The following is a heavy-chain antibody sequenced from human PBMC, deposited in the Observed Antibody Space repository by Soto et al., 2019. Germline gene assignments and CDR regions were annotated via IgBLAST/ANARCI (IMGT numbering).Heavy chain of an antibody. CDR2: FDPEDGET. J-gene: IGHJ4*02. D-gene: IGHD3-10*01. CDR3: ATVRITMVRGVIRRAGFDY. V-gene: IGHV1-24*01. CDR1: GYTLTELS. Sequence: QVQLVQSGAEVKKPVASVKVSCKVSGYTLTELSMHWVRQAPGKGLEWMGGFDPEDGETIYAQKFQGRVTMTEDTSTYTAYMELSSLRSEDTAVYYCATVRITMVRGVIRRAGFDYWGQGTLVTVSS.